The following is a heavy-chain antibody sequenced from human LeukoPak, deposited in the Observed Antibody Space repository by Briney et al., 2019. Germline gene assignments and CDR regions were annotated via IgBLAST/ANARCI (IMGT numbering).Heavy chain of an antibody. V-gene: IGHV3-11*03. D-gene: IGHD1-26*01. Sequence: GGSLRLSCAASGFTFSDYYMTWIRQAPGKGLEWVSYITTSGSSTIYADSVKGRFTISRDNAKNSLYLQMNSLRAEDTAVYYCARRSSGSSFDYWGQGTLVTVSS. CDR1: GFTFSDYY. CDR2: ITTSGSST. CDR3: ARRSSGSSFDY. J-gene: IGHJ4*02.